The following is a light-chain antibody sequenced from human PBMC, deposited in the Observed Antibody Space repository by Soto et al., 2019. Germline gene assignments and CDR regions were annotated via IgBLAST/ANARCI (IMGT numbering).Light chain of an antibody. CDR2: DSS. Sequence: EIVLTQSPATLSLSPGERATISCRASQSVSRYLAWYQQKPGQAPRLLIYDSSNRAAGIPARFSVSGSGTAFTRTISSLEPEDFAFYYCQQRSNWPRTFGQGTKVEIK. CDR1: QSVSRY. J-gene: IGKJ1*01. V-gene: IGKV3-11*01. CDR3: QQRSNWPRT.